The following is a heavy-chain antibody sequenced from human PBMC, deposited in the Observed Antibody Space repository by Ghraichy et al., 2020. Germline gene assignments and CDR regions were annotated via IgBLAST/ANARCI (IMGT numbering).Heavy chain of an antibody. V-gene: IGHV3-23*01. CDR2: ISGNGATT. J-gene: IGHJ4*02. D-gene: IGHD5-18*01. Sequence: GGSLRLSCAASGFPFSNYAMSWVRQAPGKGLEWVSTISGNGATTYYPDSVKGRFTISRDNSRNTLHLQMNSLRAEDTAVYYCIRQVWWDYWGQGTLVTVSS. CDR3: IRQVWWDY. CDR1: GFPFSNYA.